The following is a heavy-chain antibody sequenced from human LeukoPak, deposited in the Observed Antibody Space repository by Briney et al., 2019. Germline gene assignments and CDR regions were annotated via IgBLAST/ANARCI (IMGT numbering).Heavy chain of an antibody. Sequence: GGSLRLSCAASGFTFSSYWMSWVRQAPGKGLEWVANIKRDGSEKYYVDSVKGRFTISRDNAKNSLYLQMNSLRAEDTAVYYCARGSIAVAEDYWGQGTLVTVSS. CDR3: ARGSIAVAEDY. CDR2: IKRDGSEK. J-gene: IGHJ4*02. D-gene: IGHD6-19*01. V-gene: IGHV3-7*01. CDR1: GFTFSSYW.